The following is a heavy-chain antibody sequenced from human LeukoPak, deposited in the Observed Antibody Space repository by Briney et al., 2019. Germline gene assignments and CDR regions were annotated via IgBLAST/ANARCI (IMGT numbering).Heavy chain of an antibody. CDR3: ARFGGMSSSTTYYYYYGMDV. D-gene: IGHD6-6*01. CDR1: GGSISSSSYY. V-gene: IGHV4-39*07. CDR2: IYYSGST. Sequence: PSETLSLTCTVSGGSISSSSYYWGWIRQPPGKGLEWIGSIYYSGSTYYNPSLKSRVTISVDTSKNQFSLKLSSVTAADTAVYYCARFGGMSSSTTYYYYYGMDVWGQGTTVTVSS. J-gene: IGHJ6*02.